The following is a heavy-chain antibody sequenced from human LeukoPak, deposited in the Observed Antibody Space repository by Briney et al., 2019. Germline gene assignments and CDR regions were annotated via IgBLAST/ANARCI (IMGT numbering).Heavy chain of an antibody. Sequence: SETLSLTCTVSGGSISSYYWSWIRQPPGKGLEWIGYIYDSGSTNYNPSLKSRVTISVDTPKNHFSVKLSSVTAADTAVYYCARSQNYYGSGDYWSQGTLVTVSS. V-gene: IGHV4-59*01. J-gene: IGHJ4*02. CDR2: IYDSGST. CDR1: GGSISSYY. CDR3: ARSQNYYGSGDY. D-gene: IGHD3-10*01.